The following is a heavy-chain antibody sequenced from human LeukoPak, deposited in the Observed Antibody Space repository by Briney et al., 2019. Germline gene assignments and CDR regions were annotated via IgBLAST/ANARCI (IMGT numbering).Heavy chain of an antibody. Sequence: SETLSLTCTVSGGSISSSSYYWGWIRQPPGKGLEWIGSIYYSGSTYYNPSLKSRVTISVDTSKNQFSLKLSSVTAADTAVYYCARDFWSRDYYYYYMDVWGKGTTVTVSS. V-gene: IGHV4-39*07. CDR2: IYYSGST. D-gene: IGHD3-3*01. CDR3: ARDFWSRDYYYYYMDV. J-gene: IGHJ6*03. CDR1: GGSISSSSYY.